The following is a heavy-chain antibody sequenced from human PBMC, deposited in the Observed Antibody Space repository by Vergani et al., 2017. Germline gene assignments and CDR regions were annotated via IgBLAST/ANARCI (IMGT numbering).Heavy chain of an antibody. J-gene: IGHJ5*02. D-gene: IGHD2-2*01. Sequence: QVQLQESGPGLVKPSETLSLTCTVSGGSISSYYWSWIRQPPGKGLEWIGYIYYSGSTNYNPSLKSRVTISVDTSKNQFSLKLSSVTAADTAVYYCASLQTRYCRSTSCYDWFDPWGQGTLVTVSS. V-gene: IGHV4-59*01. CDR3: ASLQTRYCRSTSCYDWFDP. CDR1: GGSISSYY. CDR2: IYYSGST.